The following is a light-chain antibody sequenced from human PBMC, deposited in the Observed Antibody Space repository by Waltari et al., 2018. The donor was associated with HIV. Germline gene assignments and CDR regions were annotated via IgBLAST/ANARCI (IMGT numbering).Light chain of an antibody. V-gene: IGLV3-19*01. CDR3: NSRDDSGHWF. CDR1: SVRSYY. CDR2: GEH. J-gene: IGLJ3*02. Sequence: SSELAQDPAVSVALGQTVRITCQGDSVRSYYASWYQQKPGQAPVLVISGEHNRPSGIPDRFSGSRSGNTASLTIAGAQAEDEADYYCNSRDDSGHWFFGGGTKVTVL.